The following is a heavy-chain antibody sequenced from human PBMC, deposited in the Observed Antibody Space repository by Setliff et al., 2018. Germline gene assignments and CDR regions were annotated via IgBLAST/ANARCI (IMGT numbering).Heavy chain of an antibody. J-gene: IGHJ6*03. CDR3: AKELWPDTRYYYMDL. Sequence: PGGSLRLSCAASGFTFSTYTINWVRQAPGKGLEWVSTISSRSSHIYYADSVKGRFTISRDNAKNTLYLQMNSLRGEDTAVYYCAKELWPDTRYYYMDLWGKGTTVTVSS. D-gene: IGHD3-10*01. CDR1: GFTFSTYT. V-gene: IGHV3-21*04. CDR2: ISSRSSHI.